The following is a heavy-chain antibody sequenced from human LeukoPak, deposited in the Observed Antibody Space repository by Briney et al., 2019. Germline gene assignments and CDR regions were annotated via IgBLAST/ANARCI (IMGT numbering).Heavy chain of an antibody. CDR3: AREFKGYYYGSGSYDYFDY. CDR2: INSDGSST. V-gene: IGHV3-74*01. J-gene: IGHJ4*02. Sequence: GSLRLSCAASGFTFSSYWMHWVRQAPGKGLVWVSRINSDGSSTSYADSVKGRFTISRDNAKNTLYLQMNSLRAEDTAVYYCAREFKGYYYGSGSYDYFDYWGQGTLVTVSS. D-gene: IGHD3-10*01. CDR1: GFTFSSYW.